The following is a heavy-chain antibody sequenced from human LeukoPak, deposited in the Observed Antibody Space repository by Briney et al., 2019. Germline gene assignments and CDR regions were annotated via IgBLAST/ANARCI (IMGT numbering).Heavy chain of an antibody. CDR2: INPSGGYT. Sequence: ASVKLSCKASGYTFTSYYVHWLPQSPGQGLEWMGIINPSGGYTGYPQKFPGRVTMTRDTSTSTVYMELSSLRSEDTAVYYCARDLGSDILTGYKKYYFDYWGQGTLVTVSS. J-gene: IGHJ4*02. CDR1: GYTFTSYY. D-gene: IGHD3-9*01. V-gene: IGHV1-46*01. CDR3: ARDLGSDILTGYKKYYFDY.